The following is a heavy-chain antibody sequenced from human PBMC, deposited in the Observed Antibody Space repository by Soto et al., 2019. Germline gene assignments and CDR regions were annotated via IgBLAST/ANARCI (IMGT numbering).Heavy chain of an antibody. D-gene: IGHD2-2*01. Sequence: SETLSLTCAVSGGSISSSNWWSWVRQPPGKGLEWIGEIYHSGSTNYNPSLKSRVTISVDKSKNQFSLKLSSVTAADTAVYYCTTGNIVLVPAADPYYYYYGMDVWGQGTTVTVSS. CDR1: GGSISSSNW. J-gene: IGHJ6*02. V-gene: IGHV4-4*02. CDR2: IYHSGST. CDR3: TTGNIVLVPAADPYYYYYGMDV.